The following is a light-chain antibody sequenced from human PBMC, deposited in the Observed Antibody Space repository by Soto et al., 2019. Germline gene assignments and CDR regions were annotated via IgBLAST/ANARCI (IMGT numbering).Light chain of an antibody. CDR1: SSDVGSYNY. CDR2: EVN. CDR3: SSYTDTSTRVI. J-gene: IGLJ2*01. V-gene: IGLV2-14*03. Sequence: QSVLTQPASVSGSPGQSITISCTGTSSDVGSYNYVSWYQQHPGKAPKLMIYEVNNRPSGVSNRFSGSKSGNTASLTISGLQAEDEADYYCSSYTDTSTRVIFGGGTKVTVL.